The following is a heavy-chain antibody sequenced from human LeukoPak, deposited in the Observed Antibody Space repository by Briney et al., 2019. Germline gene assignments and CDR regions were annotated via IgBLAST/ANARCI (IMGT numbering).Heavy chain of an antibody. CDR1: GFTFSSYS. V-gene: IGHV3-21*01. J-gene: IGHJ4*02. Sequence: GGSLRLSCAASGFTFSSYSMNWVRQAPGKGLEWVSSISSSSSYIYYADSVKGRFTISRDNAKNSLYLQMNSLRAEDTAVYYCARDQVGATYDYWGQGTLVTVSS. CDR2: ISSSSSYI. CDR3: ARDQVGATYDY. D-gene: IGHD1-26*01.